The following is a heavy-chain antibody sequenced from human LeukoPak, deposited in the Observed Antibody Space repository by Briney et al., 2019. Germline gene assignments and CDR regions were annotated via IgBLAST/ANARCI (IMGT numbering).Heavy chain of an antibody. CDR1: SGSISSYY. V-gene: IGHV4-4*07. J-gene: IGHJ3*02. Sequence: SETLSLTCTVSSGSISSYYWSWIRQPAGKGLEWIGRIYASGSTNYNPSLKSRVTMSVDTSKNQFSLKLSSVTAADTAVYYCARDGDIVVVTATGHDAFDIWGQGTMVTVSS. CDR2: IYASGST. CDR3: ARDGDIVVVTATGHDAFDI. D-gene: IGHD2-21*02.